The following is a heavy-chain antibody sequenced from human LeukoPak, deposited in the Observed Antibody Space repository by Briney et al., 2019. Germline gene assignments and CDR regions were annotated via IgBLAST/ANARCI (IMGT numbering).Heavy chain of an antibody. V-gene: IGHV3-66*03. CDR2: IRDSGET. D-gene: IGHD4-17*01. CDR1: GFSVSNYY. CDR3: ARDRAVTQDWVEFDP. J-gene: IGHJ5*02. Sequence: GGSLRLSCAGSGFSVSNYYMSWVRQAPGKGLEWVSLIRDSGETFYADSVKGRFTISRENSKNTMHLQMNRLRVEDTAVYFCARDRAVTQDWVEFDPWGQGTLVTVSS.